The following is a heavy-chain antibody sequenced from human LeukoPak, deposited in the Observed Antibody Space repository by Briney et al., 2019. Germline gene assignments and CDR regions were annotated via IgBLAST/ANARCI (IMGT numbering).Heavy chain of an antibody. CDR2: ISSSSSYI. CDR1: GFTFSTYT. D-gene: IGHD3-22*01. CDR3: ARDYYDSSGYYSPLFDY. J-gene: IGHJ4*02. Sequence: GGSLRLSCAASGFTFSTYTMNWVRQAPGKGLEWVSSISSSSSYIFYADPVKGRFTISRDNAKDSLYLQMNSLRAEDTAVYYCARDYYDSSGYYSPLFDYWGQGTLVTVSS. V-gene: IGHV3-21*01.